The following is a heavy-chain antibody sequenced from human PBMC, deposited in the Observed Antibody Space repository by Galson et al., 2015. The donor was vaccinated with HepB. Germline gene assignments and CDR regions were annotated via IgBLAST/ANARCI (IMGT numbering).Heavy chain of an antibody. Sequence: PALVKPTQTLTLTCTVSGFSLSNTRMGVSWIRQPPGKALEWLAHIFSNDEKSYNTSLKSRLTISKDTSKSPVVLSITNKDPVDTGTYYCARMFREHIVVVPATWTNWFDPWGQGTLVTVSS. CDR1: GFSLSNTRMG. CDR3: ARMFREHIVVVPATWTNWFDP. D-gene: IGHD2-21*02. CDR2: IFSNDEK. J-gene: IGHJ5*02. V-gene: IGHV2-26*01.